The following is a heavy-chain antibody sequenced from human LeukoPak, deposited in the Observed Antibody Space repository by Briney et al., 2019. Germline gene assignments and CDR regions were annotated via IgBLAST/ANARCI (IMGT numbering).Heavy chain of an antibody. CDR3: AREDSGSSDFDY. V-gene: IGHV1-2*02. Sequence: ASVKVSCKASGYTFTGYYMHWVRQAPGQGLEWMGWLNPNSGGTNYAQKFQGRVTMTRDTSISTAYMELSRLRSDDTAVYYCAREDSGSSDFDYWGQGTLVTVSS. D-gene: IGHD1-26*01. CDR1: GYTFTGYY. CDR2: LNPNSGGT. J-gene: IGHJ4*02.